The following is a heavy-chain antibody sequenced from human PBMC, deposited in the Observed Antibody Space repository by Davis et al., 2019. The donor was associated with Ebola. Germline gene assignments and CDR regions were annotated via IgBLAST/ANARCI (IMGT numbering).Heavy chain of an antibody. CDR2: ICYDGSNK. J-gene: IGHJ6*02. CDR3: ATGLLAARVYYYGMDV. CDR1: GFTFSSYG. Sequence: GESLKISCAASGFTFSSYGMHWVRQAPGKGLEWVAVICYDGSNKYYADSVKGRFTISRDNSKNTLYLQMNSLRDEDTAVYYCATGLLAARVYYYGMDVWGQGTTVTVSS. V-gene: IGHV3-33*01. D-gene: IGHD2-2*01.